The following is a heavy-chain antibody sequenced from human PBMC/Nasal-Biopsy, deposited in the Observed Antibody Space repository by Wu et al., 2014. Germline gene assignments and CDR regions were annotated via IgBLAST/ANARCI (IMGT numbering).Heavy chain of an antibody. CDR1: GFSLNTRGFC. J-gene: IGHJ4*02. CDR2: IDWDTDE. V-gene: IGHV2-70*02. D-gene: IGHD4-17*01. Sequence: ALVKPTQTLTLTCSFSGFSLNTRGFCLHWIRQPPGKALEWLALIDWDTDEYYTASLKSRLNISRDNAKNSLYLEMNSLRAEDTAVYYCAKVSFGDYGKDEYWGQGTLVTVSS. CDR3: AKVSFGDYGKDEY.